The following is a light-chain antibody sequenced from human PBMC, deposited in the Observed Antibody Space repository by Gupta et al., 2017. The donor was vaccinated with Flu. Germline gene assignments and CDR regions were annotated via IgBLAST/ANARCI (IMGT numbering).Light chain of an antibody. CDR3: NSYTSSTTLL. CDR1: SSDVGGYNY. CDR2: EVS. V-gene: IGLV2-14*01. J-gene: IGLJ2*01. Sequence: QSALTQPASVSGSPGQPITIPCTGTSSDVGGYNYVSWYQQHPGKAPKLMIYEVSNRPSGVSNRFSGSKSGNTASLTISGLPAQDEADYYCNSYTSSTTLLFGGGTKLTVL.